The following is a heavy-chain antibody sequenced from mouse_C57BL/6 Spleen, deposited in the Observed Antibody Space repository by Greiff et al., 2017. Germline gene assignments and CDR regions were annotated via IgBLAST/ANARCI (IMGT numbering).Heavy chain of an antibody. V-gene: IGHV7-3*01. Sequence: EVQGVESGGGLVQPGGSLSLSCAASGFTFTDYYMSWVRQPPGKALEWMGFIRTKANGYTSEYSASVKGRFTISRDNSKSILYLQMNALRAEDGATYYCARFLYWYFDVWGTGTTVTVSS. J-gene: IGHJ1*03. CDR3: ARFLYWYFDV. CDR2: IRTKANGYTS. CDR1: GFTFTDYY.